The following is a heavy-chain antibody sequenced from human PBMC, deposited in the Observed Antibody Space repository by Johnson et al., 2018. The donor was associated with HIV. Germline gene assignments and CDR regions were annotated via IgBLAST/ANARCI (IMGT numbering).Heavy chain of an antibody. D-gene: IGHD1-26*01. CDR1: GFTFSNYA. V-gene: IGHV3-23*04. J-gene: IGHJ3*02. CDR3: AKVLGWELLMGAFDI. Sequence: EVQLVESGGGLVQPGGSLRLSCAASGFTFSNYAMSWVRQAPGRGLEWVSTISGSGGSTYYADSVKGRLTISRYNSKNTLYLQLKSLRAEDTAVYYCAKVLGWELLMGAFDIWGQGTMVTVSS. CDR2: ISGSGGST.